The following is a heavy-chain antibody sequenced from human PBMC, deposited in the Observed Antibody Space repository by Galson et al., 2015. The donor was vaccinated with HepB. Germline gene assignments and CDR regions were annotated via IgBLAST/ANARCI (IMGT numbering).Heavy chain of an antibody. CDR3: VRDQNYRDKVLNFGR. CDR2: INEGGSEK. V-gene: IGHV3-7*01. CDR1: GFTFGSYW. J-gene: IGHJ2*01. Sequence: SLRLSCAASGFTFGSYWMTWVRQAPGKGLEWVANINEGGSEKQYLNSVKDRFTIFRDNAQNSLYLQLNSLTAADTAVYYCVRDQNYRDKVLNFGRWGRGTLVIVAS. D-gene: IGHD4-17*01.